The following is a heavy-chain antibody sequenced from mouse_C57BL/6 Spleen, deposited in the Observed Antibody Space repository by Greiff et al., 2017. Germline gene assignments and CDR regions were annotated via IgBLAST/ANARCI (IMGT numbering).Heavy chain of an antibody. Sequence: EVQLQQSGPELVKPGASVKISCKASGYTFTDYYMNWVKQSHGKSLEWIGDINPNNGGTSYNQKFKGKATLTVYKSSSTAYMELRSLTSEDSAVYYCARVRTTGFDYGGQGTTLTVSS. CDR2: INPNNGGT. CDR3: ARVRTTGFDY. D-gene: IGHD2-12*01. CDR1: GYTFTDYY. J-gene: IGHJ2*01. V-gene: IGHV1-26*01.